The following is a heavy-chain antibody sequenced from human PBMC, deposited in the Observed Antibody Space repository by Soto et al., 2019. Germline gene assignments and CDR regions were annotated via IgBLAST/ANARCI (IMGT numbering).Heavy chain of an antibody. V-gene: IGHV3-7*05. Sequence: EVQLVESGGGLVQPGGSLRLSCAASGFTISPYWMSWVRQAPGKGLEWVAIIKDDGGDEHYLEAVRGRFTISRDNAKKSLYLAMDSLRVEDTAVYYCAGGSGWISDTWGQGTLVTVSS. CDR1: GFTISPYW. CDR2: IKDDGGDE. D-gene: IGHD6-19*01. CDR3: AGGSGWISDT. J-gene: IGHJ5*02.